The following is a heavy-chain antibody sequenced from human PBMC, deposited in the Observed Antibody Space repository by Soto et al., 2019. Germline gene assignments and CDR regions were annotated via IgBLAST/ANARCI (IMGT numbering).Heavy chain of an antibody. CDR2: INPSGGST. CDR3: ARERATYDYVWGSYRSNWFDP. D-gene: IGHD3-16*02. Sequence: QVQLVQSGAEVKKPGASVKVSCKASGYTFTSYYMHWVRQAPGQGLEGMGRINPSGGSTSYAQKFQGRVTMTRDTSTSTVYMELSSLRSEDTAVYYCARERATYDYVWGSYRSNWFDPWGQGTLVTVSS. J-gene: IGHJ5*02. V-gene: IGHV1-46*01. CDR1: GYTFTSYY.